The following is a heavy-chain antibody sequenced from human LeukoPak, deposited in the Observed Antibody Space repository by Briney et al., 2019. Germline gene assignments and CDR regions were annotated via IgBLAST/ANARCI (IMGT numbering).Heavy chain of an antibody. CDR1: GGSFSGYY. V-gene: IGHV4-34*01. J-gene: IGHJ4*02. CDR3: ARHTVRGVTLDY. CDR2: INHSGST. Sequence: SETLSLTCAVYGGSFSGYYWSWIRQPPGKGLEWIGEINHSGSTNYNPSLKSRVTISVDTSKNQFSLKLSSVTAADTAVYYCARHTVRGVTLDYWGQGTLVTVSS. D-gene: IGHD3-10*01.